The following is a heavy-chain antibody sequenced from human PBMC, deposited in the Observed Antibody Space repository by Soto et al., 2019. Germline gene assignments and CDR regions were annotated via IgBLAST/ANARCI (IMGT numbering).Heavy chain of an antibody. V-gene: IGHV4-34*01. CDR2: INHSGSN. J-gene: IGHJ3*02. Sequence: QLQQWGAGLLKPSETLSLTAVVSGGSFVTSYYNWIRQSQGRGLEWIGEINHSGSNNYSPSLKSRVTMSLDTSKNQFSLKLISVTTADTAVYYCARGGSNDWQVAFDIWGQGTMVTVSS. CDR3: ARGGSNDWQVAFDI. CDR1: GGSFVTSY. D-gene: IGHD3-9*01.